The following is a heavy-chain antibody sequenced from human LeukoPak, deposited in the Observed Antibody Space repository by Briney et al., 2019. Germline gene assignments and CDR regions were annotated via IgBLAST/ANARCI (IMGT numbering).Heavy chain of an antibody. CDR3: ARENYDMGGADHYYYYGMDV. J-gene: IGHJ6*02. CDR2: ISANSSYI. V-gene: IGHV3-21*01. D-gene: IGHD3-9*01. Sequence: GGSLRLSCAASGFTFNSYTINWVRQAPGKGLEWVSSISANSSYIYYSDSVRGRFTISRHNAKNSLYLQMNSLRAEDTAVYYCARENYDMGGADHYYYYGMDVWGQGTTVTVSS. CDR1: GFTFNSYT.